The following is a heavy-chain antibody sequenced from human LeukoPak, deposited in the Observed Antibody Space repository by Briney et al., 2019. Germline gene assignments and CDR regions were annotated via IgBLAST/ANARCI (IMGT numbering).Heavy chain of an antibody. D-gene: IGHD4-17*01. V-gene: IGHV3-23*01. Sequence: QAGGSLRLSCAASGFTFSSYAMSWVRQAPGKGLGWVSAISGSGGSTYYADSVKGQFTISRDNSKITLYLQRNSRRDEDTAVYYCAKARGDYPDYWRQGTLVSVSS. J-gene: IGHJ4*02. CDR1: GFTFSSYA. CDR3: AKARGDYPDY. CDR2: ISGSGGST.